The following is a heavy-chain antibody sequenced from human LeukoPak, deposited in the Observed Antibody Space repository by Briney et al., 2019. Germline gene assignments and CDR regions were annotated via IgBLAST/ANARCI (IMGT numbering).Heavy chain of an antibody. CDR1: GGSISSGDYY. J-gene: IGHJ4*02. V-gene: IGHV4-30-4*08. Sequence: PSQTLSLTCTVSGGSISSGDYYWSWIRQPPGKGLEWIGYICYSGSTYYNPSLKSRVTISVDTSKNQFSLKLSSVTAADTAVYYCARALLATVTTGFDYWGQGTLVTVSS. CDR2: ICYSGST. CDR3: ARALLATVTTGFDY. D-gene: IGHD4-17*01.